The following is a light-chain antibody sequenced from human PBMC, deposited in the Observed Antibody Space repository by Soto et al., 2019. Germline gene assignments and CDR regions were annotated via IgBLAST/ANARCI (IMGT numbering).Light chain of an antibody. Sequence: DIVMTQSPDSLAVSLGERATINGKSSQSVFYSSNTKNYLAWYQQKPGQPPKLLLYWASTRESGVPDRFSGSGSGTDFTLTISSLQAEDVAVYYCQQYYSTPRTFGQGTKVEIK. CDR3: QQYYSTPRT. CDR2: WAS. J-gene: IGKJ1*01. V-gene: IGKV4-1*01. CDR1: QSVFYSSNTKNY.